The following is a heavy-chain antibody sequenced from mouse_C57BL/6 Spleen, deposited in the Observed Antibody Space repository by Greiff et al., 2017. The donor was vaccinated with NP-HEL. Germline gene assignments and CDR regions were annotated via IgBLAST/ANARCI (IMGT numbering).Heavy chain of an antibody. CDR2: IHPNSGST. V-gene: IGHV1-64*01. Sequence: QVQLQQPGAELVKPGASVKLSCKASGYTFTSYWMHWVKQRPGQGLEWIGMIHPNSGSTNYNEKFKSKATLTLDKSSSTAYMQLSSLTSEDSAVYYCARNWERYAMDYWGQGTSVTVSS. J-gene: IGHJ4*01. CDR3: ARNWERYAMDY. CDR1: GYTFTSYW. D-gene: IGHD4-1*01.